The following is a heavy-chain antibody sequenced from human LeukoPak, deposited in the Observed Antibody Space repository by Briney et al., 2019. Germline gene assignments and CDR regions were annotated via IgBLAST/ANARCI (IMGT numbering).Heavy chain of an antibody. Sequence: ASVKVSRKASGYTFSGHYMHWVRQAPGQGLEWMGWINPNGDDTNYAQKFQGRVTMTRDTSISTAYMELNRLRADDTALYYCATDPPNPGIYYDYWGQGTLVTVPS. D-gene: IGHD3-10*01. CDR1: GYTFSGHY. CDR2: INPNGDDT. V-gene: IGHV1-2*02. J-gene: IGHJ4*02. CDR3: ATDPPNPGIYYDY.